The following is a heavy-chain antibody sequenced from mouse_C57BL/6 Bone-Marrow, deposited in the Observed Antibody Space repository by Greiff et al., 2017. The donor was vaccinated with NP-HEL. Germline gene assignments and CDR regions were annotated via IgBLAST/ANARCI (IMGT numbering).Heavy chain of an antibody. Sequence: QVQLKQPGAALVQPGASVKMSCKASGYTFTSYWITWVKQRPGQGLEWIGDIYPGSGSTNYNEKFKSKATLTVDTSSSTAYMQLSSLTSEDSAVYYCARFEATVVSYYFDYWGQGTTLTVSS. CDR2: IYPGSGST. J-gene: IGHJ2*01. CDR1: GYTFTSYW. CDR3: ARFEATVVSYYFDY. D-gene: IGHD1-1*01. V-gene: IGHV1-55*01.